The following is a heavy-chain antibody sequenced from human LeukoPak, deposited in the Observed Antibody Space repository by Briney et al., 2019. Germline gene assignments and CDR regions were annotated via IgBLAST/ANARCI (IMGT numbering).Heavy chain of an antibody. Sequence: SETLSLTCAVYGGSFSGNYWSWIRQPPGKGLEWIGEINHSGSTNYNPSLKSRVTISVDTSKNQFSLKLSSVTAADTAVYYCARGTRSYYTTNVRLDYWGQGTLVTVSS. J-gene: IGHJ4*02. CDR2: INHSGST. D-gene: IGHD1-26*01. CDR1: GGSFSGNY. V-gene: IGHV4-34*01. CDR3: ARGTRSYYTTNVRLDY.